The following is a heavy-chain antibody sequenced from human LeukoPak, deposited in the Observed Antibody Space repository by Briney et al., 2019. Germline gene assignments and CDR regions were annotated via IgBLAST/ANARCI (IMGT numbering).Heavy chain of an antibody. CDR3: ARDLVSFEDAFDI. Sequence: SETLSLTCTVSSYSISSGYYWGWIRQPPGKGLEWIGSIYHSGSTYYNPSLKSRVTISVDTSKNQFSLKLSSVTAADTAAYYCARDLVSFEDAFDIWGQGTMVTVSS. J-gene: IGHJ3*02. V-gene: IGHV4-38-2*02. CDR1: SYSISSGYY. CDR2: IYHSGST. D-gene: IGHD6-6*01.